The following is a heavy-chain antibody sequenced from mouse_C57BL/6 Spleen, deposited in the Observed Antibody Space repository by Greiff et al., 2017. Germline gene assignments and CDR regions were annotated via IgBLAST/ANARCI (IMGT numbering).Heavy chain of an antibody. CDR1: GYAFSSSW. CDR2: IYPGDGDT. Sequence: QVQLKQSGPELVKPGASVQISCKASGYAFSSSWMNWVKQRPGKGLEWIGRIYPGDGDTNYNGKFKGKATLTADKSSSTAYMQLSSLTSEDSAVYFCAGGNGYYAMDYWGQGTSVTVSS. CDR3: AGGNGYYAMDY. J-gene: IGHJ4*01. V-gene: IGHV1-82*01.